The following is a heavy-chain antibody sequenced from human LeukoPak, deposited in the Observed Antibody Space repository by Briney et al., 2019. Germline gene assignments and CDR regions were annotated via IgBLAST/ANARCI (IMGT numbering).Heavy chain of an antibody. CDR3: ASEMATNSFDY. CDR1: GFTFSSYA. J-gene: IGHJ4*02. V-gene: IGHV3-66*01. CDR2: IYSGGST. D-gene: IGHD5-24*01. Sequence: GGSLRLSCAASGFTFSSYAMSWVRQAPGKGLEWVSVIYSGGSTYYADSVKGRFTISRDNSKNTLYLQMNSLRAEDTAVYYCASEMATNSFDYWGQGTLVTVSS.